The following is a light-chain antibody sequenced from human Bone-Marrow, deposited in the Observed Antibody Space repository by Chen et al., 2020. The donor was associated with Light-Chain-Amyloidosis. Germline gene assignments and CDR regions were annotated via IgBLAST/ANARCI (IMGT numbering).Light chain of an antibody. CDR3: CSYAGRYTLV. CDR2: EVT. V-gene: IGLV2-23*02. Sequence: QSALTQPASVSGSPGQSITISCTGTSSDVGNYNLVSWYQQHPGKAPKLIVYEVTKRPSGVSTRFSGSKSGNTDSLTISGLQAEDEAHYYCCSYAGRYTLVFGGGTKLTVL. CDR1: SSDVGNYNL. J-gene: IGLJ2*01.